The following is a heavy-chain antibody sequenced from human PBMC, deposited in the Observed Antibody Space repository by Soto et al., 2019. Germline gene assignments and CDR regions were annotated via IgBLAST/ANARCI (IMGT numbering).Heavy chain of an antibody. J-gene: IGHJ4*02. V-gene: IGHV3-21*01. D-gene: IGHD5-12*01. CDR3: ARDGEMATKEGFDY. CDR1: GFTFSSYS. CDR2: ISSSSSYI. Sequence: EVQLVESGGGLVKPGGSLRLSCAASGFTFSSYSMNWVRQAPGKGLEWVSSISSSSSYIYYADSVKGRFTISRDNAKNSLYLQMNSLRAEDRAVYYCARDGEMATKEGFDYWGQGTLVTVSS.